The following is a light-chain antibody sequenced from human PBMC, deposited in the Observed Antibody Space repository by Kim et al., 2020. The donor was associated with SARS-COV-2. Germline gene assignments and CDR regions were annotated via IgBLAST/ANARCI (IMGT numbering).Light chain of an antibody. V-gene: IGKV1-5*03. CDR3: QQYNSYLYS. J-gene: IGKJ2*03. Sequence: DIQMTQYPSTLSASVGDRVTITCRASQSISSWLAWYQQKPGKAPKLLIYKASSLESGVPSRFSGSGSGTEFTLTISSLQPDDIATYYCQQYNSYLYSFGQGTNLEI. CDR1: QSISSW. CDR2: KAS.